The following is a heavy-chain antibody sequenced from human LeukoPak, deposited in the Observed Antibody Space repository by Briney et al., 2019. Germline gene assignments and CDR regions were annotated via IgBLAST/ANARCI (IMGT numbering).Heavy chain of an antibody. J-gene: IGHJ3*02. CDR2: ISSSSSYI. CDR1: GFTFSSYS. V-gene: IGHV3-21*01. Sequence: PGGSLRLSCAASGFTFSSYSMNWVRQAPGKGLEWVSSISSSSSYIYYADSVKGRFTISRDNAKSSLYLQMNSLRAEDTAVYYCARDKGPCDFWSGYFPDAFDIWGQGTMVTVSS. CDR3: ARDKGPCDFWSGYFPDAFDI. D-gene: IGHD3-3*01.